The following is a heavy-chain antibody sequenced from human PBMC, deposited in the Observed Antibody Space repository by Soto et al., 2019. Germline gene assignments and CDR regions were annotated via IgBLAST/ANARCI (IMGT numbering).Heavy chain of an antibody. CDR3: ARDYYDSSAPGDAFDI. V-gene: IGHV3-30-3*01. CDR1: GFTFSSYA. J-gene: IGHJ3*02. D-gene: IGHD3-22*01. Sequence: GGSLRLSCAASGFTFSSYAMSWVRQAPGKGLEWVSVITYNGSDKYYAGSVKGRFTVSRDNSKNTLYLQMNSLRAEDTAVYYCARDYYDSSAPGDAFDIWGQGTMVTVSS. CDR2: ITYNGSDK.